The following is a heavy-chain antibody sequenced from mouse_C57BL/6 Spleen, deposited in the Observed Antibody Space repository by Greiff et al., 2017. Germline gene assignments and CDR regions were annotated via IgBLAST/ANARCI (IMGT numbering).Heavy chain of an antibody. J-gene: IGHJ4*01. CDR1: GYSFTSYY. Sequence: QVQLKESGPELVKPGASVKISCKASGYSFTSYYIHWVKQRPGQGLEWIGWIYPGSGNTKYNEKFKGKATLTADTSSSTAYMQLSSLTSEDSAVYYCARSTTVDAMDYWGQGTSVTVSS. CDR3: ARSTTVDAMDY. V-gene: IGHV1-66*01. CDR2: IYPGSGNT. D-gene: IGHD1-1*01.